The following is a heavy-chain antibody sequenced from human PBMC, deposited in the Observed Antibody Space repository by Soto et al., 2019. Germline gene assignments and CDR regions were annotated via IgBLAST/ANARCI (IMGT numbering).Heavy chain of an antibody. CDR3: ARSQDTAIVTQARYYYGMDV. D-gene: IGHD5-18*01. CDR1: GGTFSSYA. V-gene: IGHV1-69*01. Sequence: QVQLVQSGAEVKKPGSSVKVSCKASGGTFSSYAISWVRQAPGQGLEWMGGIIPIFGTANYAQKFQGRVTITADESTSTAYMELSSLRSEDTAVYYCARSQDTAIVTQARYYYGMDVWGQGTTVTVSS. J-gene: IGHJ6*02. CDR2: IIPIFGTA.